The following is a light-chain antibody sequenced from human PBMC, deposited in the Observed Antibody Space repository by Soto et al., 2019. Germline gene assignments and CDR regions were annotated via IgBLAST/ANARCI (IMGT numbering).Light chain of an antibody. V-gene: IGLV2-14*01. CDR1: SSDIGAYNY. Sequence: QSVLTQPASVSGSPGQSIAISCTGTSSDIGAYNYVSWYQQHPGKAPKLMIYDVSNRPSGVSNRFSGSKSGNTASLTISGLQAEDEADYYCNAHASSRMFGGGTKLTVL. J-gene: IGLJ3*02. CDR2: DVS. CDR3: NAHASSRM.